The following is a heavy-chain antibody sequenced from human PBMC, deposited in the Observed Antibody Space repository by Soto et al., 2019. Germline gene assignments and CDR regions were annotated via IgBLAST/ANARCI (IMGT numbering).Heavy chain of an antibody. CDR1: GGSISSSY. CDR3: AGPKGVIGSTYFDIFDI. V-gene: IGHV4-59*12. Sequence: SETLSLTCAVSGGSISSSYWAWIRQPPGKGLEWIGNVYHSGITNYNPSLKSRVTISVDTSKNQFSLRLNSVTAADTAVYYCAGPKGVIGSTYFDIFDIWGQGTKVTVSS. J-gene: IGHJ3*02. D-gene: IGHD3-22*01. CDR2: VYHSGIT.